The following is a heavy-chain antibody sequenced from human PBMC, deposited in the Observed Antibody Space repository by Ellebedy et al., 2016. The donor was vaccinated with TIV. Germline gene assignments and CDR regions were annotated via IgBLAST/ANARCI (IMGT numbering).Heavy chain of an antibody. D-gene: IGHD1-1*01. V-gene: IGHV3-48*02. Sequence: GGSLRLSXVVSGITFETYAMNWVRQAPGQGPEWIAYISSSGGTMFYTDSVKGRFTISRDSVNNSLYLQMDSLRDEDTAIYYCATYWRSAYWGQGTPVTVST. J-gene: IGHJ4*02. CDR1: GITFETYA. CDR3: ATYWRSAY. CDR2: ISSSGGTM.